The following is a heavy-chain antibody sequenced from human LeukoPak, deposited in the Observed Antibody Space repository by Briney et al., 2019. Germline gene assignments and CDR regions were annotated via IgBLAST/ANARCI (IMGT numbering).Heavy chain of an antibody. CDR2: IYSGGST. V-gene: IGHV3-53*05. CDR3: ASPRRGYIAARSVYFDY. CDR1: GFTVSSNY. J-gene: IGHJ4*02. D-gene: IGHD6-6*01. Sequence: GGSLRLSCAASGFTVSSNYMSWVRQAPGKGLEWVSVIYSGGSTYYADSVKGRFTISRDNSKNTLYLQMNSLRAEDTAVYYCASPRRGYIAARSVYFDYWGQGTLVTVSS.